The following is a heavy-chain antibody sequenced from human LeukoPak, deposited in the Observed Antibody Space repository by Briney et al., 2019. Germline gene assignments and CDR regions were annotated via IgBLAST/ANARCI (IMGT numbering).Heavy chain of an antibody. D-gene: IGHD3-22*01. Sequence: ASVKVSCKASGYTFTSYGISWVRQAPGQGLEWMGRINPNSGGTNYAQKFQGRVTMTRDTSISTAYMELSRLRSDDTAVYYCARGLITMIASDWFDPWGQGTLVTVSS. J-gene: IGHJ5*02. CDR1: GYTFTSYG. V-gene: IGHV1-2*06. CDR3: ARGLITMIASDWFDP. CDR2: INPNSGGT.